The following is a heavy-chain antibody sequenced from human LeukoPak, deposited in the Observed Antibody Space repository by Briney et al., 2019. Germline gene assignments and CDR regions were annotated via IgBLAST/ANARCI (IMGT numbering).Heavy chain of an antibody. CDR2: ISYDGSNK. Sequence: GGSLRLSCAASGFTFSSYGMHWVRQAPGKGLEWVAVISYDGSNKYYADSVKGRFTISRDNSKNSLYLQMDSLRVEDTAVYYCARGPMTIITLGGQGTLVTVSS. CDR1: GFTFSSYG. CDR3: ARGPMTIITL. V-gene: IGHV3-30*03. D-gene: IGHD4-11*01. J-gene: IGHJ4*02.